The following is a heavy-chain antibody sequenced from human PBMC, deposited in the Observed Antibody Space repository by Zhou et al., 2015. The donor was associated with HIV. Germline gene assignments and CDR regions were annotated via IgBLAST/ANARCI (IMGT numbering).Heavy chain of an antibody. CDR3: VRDRGYSYGYFDS. Sequence: QEQLVESGGGVVLPGRRSLRLSCVASGFTFRSYAMHWVRQAPGKGLEWVADVWSDGSNTHYAYSVKGRFIISRDNSKDTLFLQMNDVRVEDTAVYYCVRDRGYSYGYFDSWGQGTLVTVSS. CDR1: GFTFRSYA. CDR2: VWSDGSNT. J-gene: IGHJ4*02. D-gene: IGHD5-18*01. V-gene: IGHV3-33*01.